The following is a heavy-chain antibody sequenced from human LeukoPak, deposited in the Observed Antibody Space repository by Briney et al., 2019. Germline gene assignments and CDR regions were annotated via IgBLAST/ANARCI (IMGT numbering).Heavy chain of an antibody. Sequence: GGSLRLSCAASGFTFSSYAMSWVRQAPGKGLEWVSAISGSGGSTYYADSVKGRFTISRDNSKNTLYLQMNSLRADDTAIYSCAKEEFYYGLPSYYSDWGLGTLVTVSS. D-gene: IGHD3-10*01. CDR3: AKEEFYYGLPSYYSD. V-gene: IGHV3-23*01. CDR2: ISGSGGST. CDR1: GFTFSSYA. J-gene: IGHJ4*02.